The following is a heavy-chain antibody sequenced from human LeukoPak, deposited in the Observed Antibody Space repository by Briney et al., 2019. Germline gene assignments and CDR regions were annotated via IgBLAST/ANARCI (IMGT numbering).Heavy chain of an antibody. D-gene: IGHD6-6*01. J-gene: IGHJ6*03. CDR3: ARAAFIAARPGTQRLYYMDV. V-gene: IGHV1-69*06. CDR2: IIPIFGTA. Sequence: ASVKVSCKASGGTFSSYAISWVRQAPGQGLEWMGGIIPIFGTANYAQKFQGRVTITADKSTSTAYMELSSLRSEDTAVYYCARAAFIAARPGTQRLYYMDVWGKGTTVTVSS. CDR1: GGTFSSYA.